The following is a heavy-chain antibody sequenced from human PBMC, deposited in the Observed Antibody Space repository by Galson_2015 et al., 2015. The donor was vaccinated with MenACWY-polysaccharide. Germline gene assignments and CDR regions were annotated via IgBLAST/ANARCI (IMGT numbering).Heavy chain of an antibody. CDR1: GFAFTSHG. Sequence: SLRLSCAASGFAFTSHGMHWVRQAPGKGLEWVAVVSYDGSYKYYADTVKGRFTISRDISKNTLYLQMNSLGSEDTAVYYCAKDDDTAALYSRFEPWGQGTLVTVSS. CDR3: AKDDDTAALYSRFEP. CDR2: VSYDGSYK. J-gene: IGHJ5*02. V-gene: IGHV3-30*18. D-gene: IGHD5-18*01.